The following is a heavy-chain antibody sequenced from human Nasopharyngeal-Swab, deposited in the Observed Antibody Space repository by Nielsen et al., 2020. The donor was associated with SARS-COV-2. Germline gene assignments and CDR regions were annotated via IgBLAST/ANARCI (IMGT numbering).Heavy chain of an antibody. CDR1: GFTFGSYW. CDR3: ARGGWYFDF. V-gene: IGHV3-7*04. J-gene: IGHJ2*01. Sequence: GGSLRLSCAASGFTFGSYWMSWVRQAPGKGLEWVANIKQDGSEKYYVDSVKGRFTISRDNAKNSLYLQMNSLRAEDTTVYYCARGGWYFDFWGRGTLVTVSS. CDR2: IKQDGSEK.